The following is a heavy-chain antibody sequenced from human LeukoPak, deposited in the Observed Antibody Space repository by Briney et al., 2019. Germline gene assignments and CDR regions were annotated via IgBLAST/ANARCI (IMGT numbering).Heavy chain of an antibody. J-gene: IGHJ4*02. CDR2: INHSGST. D-gene: IGHD3-10*01. CDR1: GGSFSGYY. Sequence: SETLSLTCAVYGGSFSGYYWSWIRQPPGKGLEWIGEINHSGSTNYNPSLKSRVTISVDTSKNQFSLKLSSVTAADTAVYYCARHVLLWFGELLYYEYYFDYWGQGTLVTVSS. V-gene: IGHV4-34*01. CDR3: ARHVLLWFGELLYYEYYFDY.